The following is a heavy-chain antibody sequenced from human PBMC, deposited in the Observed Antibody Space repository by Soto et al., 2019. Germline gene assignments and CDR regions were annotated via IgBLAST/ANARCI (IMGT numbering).Heavy chain of an antibody. CDR3: AKDSDYIWGSYSYFDY. CDR1: RFSFDDFA. CDR2: ISGNSGSI. V-gene: IGHV3-9*01. Sequence: EVQLVESGGGLVQPGRSLRLSCAASRFSFDDFAMHWVRQAPGKGLEWVSGISGNSGSIDYADSVKGRFTISRDNAKNSLYLEMNSLRAEDTALYYCAKDSDYIWGSYSYFDYWGQGTLVIVSS. J-gene: IGHJ4*02. D-gene: IGHD3-16*01.